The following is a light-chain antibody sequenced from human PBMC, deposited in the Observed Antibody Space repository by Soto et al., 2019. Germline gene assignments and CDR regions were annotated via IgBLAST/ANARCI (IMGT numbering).Light chain of an antibody. Sequence: DIQMTQSPSTLSASVGDTVTVTCRASQSVSGWLAWYQQKPGEAPKLLIYDASALPRGFPSRFSGRGSGTKFPLTIASPQPDDFATYCCQQYETFSGTFGPGTKVEI. J-gene: IGKJ1*01. CDR2: DAS. CDR1: QSVSGW. V-gene: IGKV1-5*01. CDR3: QQYETFSGT.